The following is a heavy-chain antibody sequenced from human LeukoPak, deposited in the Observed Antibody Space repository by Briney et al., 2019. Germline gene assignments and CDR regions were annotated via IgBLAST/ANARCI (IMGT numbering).Heavy chain of an antibody. Sequence: GASVKVSCKASGYTFTSYGISWVRQAPGQGLEWMGWISAYNGNTNYAQKLQGRVTMTTDTSTSTAYMELRSLRSDDTAVYYCARANSGYDRYDFYYYYYMDVWGKGTTVTISS. CDR3: ARANSGYDRYDFYYYYYMDV. CDR1: GYTFTSYG. D-gene: IGHD5-12*01. J-gene: IGHJ6*03. V-gene: IGHV1-18*01. CDR2: ISAYNGNT.